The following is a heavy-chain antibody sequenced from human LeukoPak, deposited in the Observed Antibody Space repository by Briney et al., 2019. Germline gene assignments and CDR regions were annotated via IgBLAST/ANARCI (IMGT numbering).Heavy chain of an antibody. Sequence: PGGSLRLSCADSGFTFSSYWMSWVRQAPGKGLEWVANIKQDGSEKYYVDSVKGRFTISRDSAKNSLYLQMNSLRAEDTAVYYCARSYRGGFDYWGQGTLVTVSS. CDR1: GFTFSSYW. V-gene: IGHV3-7*01. CDR3: ARSYRGGFDY. CDR2: IKQDGSEK. J-gene: IGHJ4*02. D-gene: IGHD3-10*01.